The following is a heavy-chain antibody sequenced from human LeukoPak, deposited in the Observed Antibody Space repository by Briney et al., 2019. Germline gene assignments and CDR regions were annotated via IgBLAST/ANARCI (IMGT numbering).Heavy chain of an antibody. CDR2: IIPIFGTA. D-gene: IGHD2-2*01. J-gene: IGHJ4*02. CDR1: GGTFSSYA. V-gene: IGHV1-69*13. Sequence: SVKVSCKASGGTFSSYAISWVRQAPGQGLEWMGGIIPIFGTANYAQKFQGRVTITADESTSTAYMELSSLRSEDTAVYYCARSGGYCSSTSCPSSYWGQGTLVTVSS. CDR3: ARSGGYCSSTSCPSSY.